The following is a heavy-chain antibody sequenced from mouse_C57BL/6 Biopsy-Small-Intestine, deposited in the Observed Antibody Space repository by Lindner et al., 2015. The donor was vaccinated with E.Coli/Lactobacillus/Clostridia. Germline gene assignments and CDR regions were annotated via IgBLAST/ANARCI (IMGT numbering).Heavy chain of an antibody. J-gene: IGHJ4*01. D-gene: IGHD2-3*01. Sequence: VQLQESGPVLVAPSQSLSITCTVSGFSLTSYGVHWVRQPPGQGLEWLGVIWAGGSRNYNSTLVSRLSISKDNSKSQVFLKMNSLQTNDTAMYYCAKSMVRGAMDYWGQGTSVTVSS. CDR2: IWAGGSR. CDR1: GFSLTSYG. CDR3: AKSMVRGAMDY. V-gene: IGHV2-9*01.